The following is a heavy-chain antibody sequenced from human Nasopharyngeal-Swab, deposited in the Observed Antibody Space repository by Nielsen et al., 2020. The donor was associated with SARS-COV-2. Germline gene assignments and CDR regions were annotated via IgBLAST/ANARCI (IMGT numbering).Heavy chain of an antibody. Sequence: GGSLRLSCAASGFTFSSYGMHWVRQAPGKGLEWVAVIWYDGSNKYYADSVKGRFTISRDNSKNTLYLQMNRLRAEDTAVYYCARDKDCTNGVCYTDYYYGMDVWGQGTTVTVSS. CDR3: ARDKDCTNGVCYTDYYYGMDV. J-gene: IGHJ6*02. CDR2: IWYDGSNK. CDR1: GFTFSSYG. D-gene: IGHD2-8*01. V-gene: IGHV3-33*01.